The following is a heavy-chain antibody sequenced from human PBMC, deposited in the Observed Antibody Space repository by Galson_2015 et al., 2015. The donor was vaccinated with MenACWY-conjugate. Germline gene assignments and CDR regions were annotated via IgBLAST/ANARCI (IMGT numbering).Heavy chain of an antibody. CDR3: ARHKGLKGAFDI. D-gene: IGHD2-8*01. Sequence: SGAEVKKPGESLKISCRASAYSFTTYWIVWVRQMPGKGLEWMGIIYPGDSDTRYSPSFQGQVTISADKSNNTAHLQWSGLKASDTAMYYCARHKGLKGAFDIWGQGTMVTVSS. CDR1: AYSFTTYW. J-gene: IGHJ3*02. CDR2: IYPGDSDT. V-gene: IGHV5-51*01.